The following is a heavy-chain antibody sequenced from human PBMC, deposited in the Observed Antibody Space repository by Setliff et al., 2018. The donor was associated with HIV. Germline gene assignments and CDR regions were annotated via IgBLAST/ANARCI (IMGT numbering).Heavy chain of an antibody. V-gene: IGHV3-74*01. CDR2: ISPDATIA. CDR1: GFAFSDNW. J-gene: IGHJ4*02. CDR3: ATDYNRGAFWHL. Sequence: PGGSLRLSCTASGFAFSDNWIHWVRQVPGKGLVWVSHISPDATIAGSGDSVKGRFTMSRDNAKNTAYLHMYRLTVDDTGVYYCATDYNRGAFWHLWGQGTQVTAPQ. D-gene: IGHD3-10*01.